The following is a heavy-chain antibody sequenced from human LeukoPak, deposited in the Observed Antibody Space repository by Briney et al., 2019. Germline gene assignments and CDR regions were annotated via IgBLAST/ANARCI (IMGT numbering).Heavy chain of an antibody. V-gene: IGHV3-30*18. Sequence: GGSLRLSCAASGFSFSTYAMHWVRQAPGKGLEWVAVTAHDGSQNDYADSVNGRFTISSDNSKIALYLQMNSLRDEGTAVYYCAKDFGDYGGWYFVHWGEGDLVTVSS. CDR1: GFSFSTYA. CDR3: AKDFGDYGGWYFVH. J-gene: IGHJ4*02. D-gene: IGHD4-23*01. CDR2: TAHDGSQN.